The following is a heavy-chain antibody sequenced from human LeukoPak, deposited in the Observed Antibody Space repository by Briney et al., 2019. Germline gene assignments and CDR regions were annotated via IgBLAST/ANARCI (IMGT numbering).Heavy chain of an antibody. CDR2: IIPIFGTA. V-gene: IGHV1-46*01. CDR3: ARAASLYSSGWYADY. D-gene: IGHD6-19*01. Sequence: GASVTVSCKASGYTFTGYYMHWVRQAPGQGLEWMGGIIPIFGTANYAQKFQGRVTMTRDMSTSTVYMELSSLRSEDTAVYYCARAASLYSSGWYADYWGQGTLVTVSS. J-gene: IGHJ4*02. CDR1: GYTFTGYY.